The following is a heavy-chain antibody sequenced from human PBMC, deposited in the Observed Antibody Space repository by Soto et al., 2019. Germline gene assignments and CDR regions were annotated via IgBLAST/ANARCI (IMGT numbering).Heavy chain of an antibody. V-gene: IGHV3-30*18. D-gene: IGHD1-26*01. CDR2: ISYDGSNK. CDR3: AKDIVGATPLTPDY. Sequence: LRLSCAASGFTFSSYGMHWVRQAPGKGLEWVAVISYDGSNKYYADSVKGRFTISRDNSKNTLYLQMNSLRAEDTAVYYCAKDIVGATPLTPDYWGQGTLVTVSS. CDR1: GFTFSSYG. J-gene: IGHJ4*02.